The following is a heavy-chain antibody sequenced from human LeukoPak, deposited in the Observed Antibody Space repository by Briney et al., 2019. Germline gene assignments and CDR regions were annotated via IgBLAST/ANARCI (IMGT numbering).Heavy chain of an antibody. CDR2: ISYDGSNK. Sequence: GRSLRLSCAASGFTFSSYAMHWVRQAPGKGLEWVAVISYDGSNKYYADSVKGRFTISGDNSKNTLYLQMNSLRAEDTAVYYCARDGLDAFDIWGQGTMVTVSS. CDR1: GFTFSSYA. V-gene: IGHV3-30-3*01. J-gene: IGHJ3*02. D-gene: IGHD3/OR15-3a*01. CDR3: ARDGLDAFDI.